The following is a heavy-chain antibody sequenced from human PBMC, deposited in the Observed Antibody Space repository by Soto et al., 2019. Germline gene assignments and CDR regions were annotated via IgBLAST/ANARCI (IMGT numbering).Heavy chain of an antibody. CDR3: ARDSSGLDY. CDR1: GGSISSYS. D-gene: IGHD3-22*01. J-gene: IGHJ4*02. V-gene: IGHV4-59*01. Sequence: QVQLQESGPGLVKPSETLSLTCTVSGGSISSYSWSWIREPPGKGLEWIRYIYYSGSTNYNPSRKSRVTISVDTSKNQFSLKLSSVTAADTAVYYCARDSSGLDYWGQGTLVTVSS. CDR2: IYYSGST.